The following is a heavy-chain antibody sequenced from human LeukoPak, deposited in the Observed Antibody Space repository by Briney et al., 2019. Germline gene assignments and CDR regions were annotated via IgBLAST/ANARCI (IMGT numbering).Heavy chain of an antibody. CDR1: GFTFNLYW. J-gene: IGHJ6*02. V-gene: IGHV3-7*01. CDR3: ASWPAAISGLIYYYYGMDV. CDR2: IKPDGSEA. Sequence: PGGSLRLSCAASGFTFNLYWMTWVRQAPGKGLEWVANIKPDGSEASYVDSVKGRFTLSRDNAKNSLYLHMDSLRDDDSAVYYCASWPAAISGLIYYYYGMDVWGQGTTVTVSS. D-gene: IGHD2-2*02.